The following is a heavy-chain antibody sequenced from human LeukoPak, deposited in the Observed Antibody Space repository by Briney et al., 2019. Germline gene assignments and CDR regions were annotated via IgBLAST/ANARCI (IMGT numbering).Heavy chain of an antibody. Sequence: GGSLRLSCAASGFTFSSYGMHWVRQAPGKGLEWVAFIRYDGSNKYYADSVKGRFTISRDNSKNTLYLQMNSLRAEDTAVYYCAKNRGYCSGGSCYFDYWGQGTLVTVSS. V-gene: IGHV3-30*02. J-gene: IGHJ4*02. CDR3: AKNRGYCSGGSCYFDY. CDR1: GFTFSSYG. D-gene: IGHD2-15*01. CDR2: IRYDGSNK.